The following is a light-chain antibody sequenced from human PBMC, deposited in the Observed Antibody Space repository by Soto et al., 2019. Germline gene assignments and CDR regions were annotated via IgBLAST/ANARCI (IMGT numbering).Light chain of an antibody. V-gene: IGKV1-5*03. Sequence: DIQMTQSPSTLSASVGDRVTITCRASQTISSWLAWYQQKPGKAPKLLIYKASSLESGVPSRFSGSGSGTEFTLTISSLQPDDFATYYCQQYESLWTFGQGTKVEIK. CDR2: KAS. CDR3: QQYESLWT. CDR1: QTISSW. J-gene: IGKJ1*01.